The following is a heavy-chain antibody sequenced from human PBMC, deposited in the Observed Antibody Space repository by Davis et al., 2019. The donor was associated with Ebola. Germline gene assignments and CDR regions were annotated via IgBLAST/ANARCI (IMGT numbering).Heavy chain of an antibody. V-gene: IGHV1-46*01. CDR1: GYTFTSYY. J-gene: IGHJ6*02. CDR3: ARDMTTVNAMDV. Sequence: ASVKVSCKASGYTFTSYYMHWVRQAPGQGLEWMGIINPSGGSTSYAQKFQGRVTMTRDTSTSTAYMELSSLRSEDTAVYYCARDMTTVNAMDVWGQGTTVTVSS. CDR2: INPSGGST. D-gene: IGHD4-11*01.